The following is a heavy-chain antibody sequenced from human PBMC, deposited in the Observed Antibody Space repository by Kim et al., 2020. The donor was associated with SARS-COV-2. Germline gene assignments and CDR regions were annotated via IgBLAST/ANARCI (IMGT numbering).Heavy chain of an antibody. CDR3: ARRAVDSSNTYYFDY. V-gene: IGHV3-74*01. CDR2: IYSDGSGT. J-gene: IGHJ4*02. D-gene: IGHD3-22*01. Sequence: GGSLRLSCAASGFTFSRYWMHWVRQPPGKGLVWVSRIYSDGSGTSYADSVKGRFTISRDNTKNTLYLQMNSLRAEDTALYYCARRAVDSSNTYYFDYWVQGTRVTV. CDR1: GFTFSRYW.